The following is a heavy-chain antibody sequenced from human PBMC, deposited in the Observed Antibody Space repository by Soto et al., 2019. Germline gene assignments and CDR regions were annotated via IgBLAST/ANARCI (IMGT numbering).Heavy chain of an antibody. CDR2: ISGGGDTT. CDR3: AKGRGGSGSLTPRVDF. CDR1: GFTFNNYA. Sequence: EVQLLESGGGLVQPGGSLRLSCAASGFTFNNYAMTWVRQAPGKGLEWVSAISGGGDTTSYADSVKGRFTVSRDGSKNPLYLQVSSLRAEDPALYYCAKGRGGSGSLTPRVDFWCQGTLVTVSS. V-gene: IGHV3-23*01. D-gene: IGHD3-10*01. J-gene: IGHJ4*02.